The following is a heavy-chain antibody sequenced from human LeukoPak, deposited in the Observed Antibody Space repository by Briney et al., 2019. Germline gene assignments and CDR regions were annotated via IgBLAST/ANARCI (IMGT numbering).Heavy chain of an antibody. CDR2: IYYSGST. D-gene: IGHD4-23*01. CDR1: GGSISSYY. CDR3: ARVYGGNPDAFDI. Sequence: SETLSLTCTVSGGSISSYYWSWIRQPPGKGLEWIGYIYYSGSTNYNPSLKSRVTISVDTSKNQFSLKLSSVTAADTAVYYCARVYGGNPDAFDIWGQGTMVTVST. J-gene: IGHJ3*02. V-gene: IGHV4-59*01.